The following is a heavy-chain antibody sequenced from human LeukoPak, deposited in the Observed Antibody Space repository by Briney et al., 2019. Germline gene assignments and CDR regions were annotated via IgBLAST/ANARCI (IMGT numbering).Heavy chain of an antibody. CDR3: ARESDFWSGYHFDY. Sequence: PGGSLRLSCAASGFTVSSNYMSWVRQAPGKGLEWVSVIYSGGSTYYADSVKGRFTISRDNPKNTLYLQMNSLRAEDTAVYYCARESDFWSGYHFDYWGQGTLVTVSS. CDR1: GFTVSSNY. V-gene: IGHV3-53*01. CDR2: IYSGGST. D-gene: IGHD3-3*01. J-gene: IGHJ4*02.